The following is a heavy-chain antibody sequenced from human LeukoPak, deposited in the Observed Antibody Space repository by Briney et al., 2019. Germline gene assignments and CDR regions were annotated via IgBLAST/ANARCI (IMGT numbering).Heavy chain of an antibody. CDR2: ISSSGSTI. J-gene: IGHJ4*02. V-gene: IGHV3-48*04. CDR3: ARAWRVREYYYDSGSYPVPSDY. D-gene: IGHD3-10*01. CDR1: GFTFSNYS. Sequence: GGSLRLSCAASGFTFSNYSMNWVRQAPGKGLERVSYISSSGSTIYYADSVKGRFTISRDNAKNSLYLQMNSLRAEDTAVYYCARAWRVREYYYDSGSYPVPSDYWGQGTLVTVSS.